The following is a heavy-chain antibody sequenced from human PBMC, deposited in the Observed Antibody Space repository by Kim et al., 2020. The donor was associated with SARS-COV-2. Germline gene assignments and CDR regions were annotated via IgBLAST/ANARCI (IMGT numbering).Heavy chain of an antibody. CDR2: FDPEDGET. J-gene: IGHJ4*02. CDR1: GYTLTELS. V-gene: IGHV1-24*01. D-gene: IGHD3-22*01. CDR3: AIPSKGLSSGYYYVPFDY. Sequence: ASVKVSCKVSGYTLTELSMHWVRQAPGKGLEWMGGFDPEDGETIYAQKFQGRVTMTEDTSTDTAYMELSSLRSEDTAVYYCAIPSKGLSSGYYYVPFDYWGQGTLVTVSS.